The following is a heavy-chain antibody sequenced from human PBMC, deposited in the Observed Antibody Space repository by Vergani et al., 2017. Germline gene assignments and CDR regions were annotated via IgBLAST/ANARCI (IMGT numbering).Heavy chain of an antibody. V-gene: IGHV5-10-1*01. J-gene: IGHJ6*02. CDR1: GYTFTSYY. CDR2: IDPSDSYT. Sequence: VQLVQSGAEVKKPGASVKVSCKAPGYTFTSYYMHWVRQMPGKGLEWMGRIDPSDSYTNYRPSFQGHVTISAEKSISSAYLQWCSLKAADTAMDYCARPPHSSSSLPEDYYYYGMDVWGQGTTVTVSS. D-gene: IGHD6-13*01. CDR3: ARPPHSSSSLPEDYYYYGMDV.